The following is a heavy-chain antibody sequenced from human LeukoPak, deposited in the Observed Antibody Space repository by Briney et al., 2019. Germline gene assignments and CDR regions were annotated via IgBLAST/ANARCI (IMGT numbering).Heavy chain of an antibody. CDR3: ARDGSSSGYYYVFFDY. D-gene: IGHD3-22*01. J-gene: IGHJ4*02. CDR1: GFTFGIYS. CDR2: ISSSSTTI. V-gene: IGHV3-48*01. Sequence: PGGSLRLSCAASGFTFGIYSMSWVRQAPGKGLEWVSYISSSSTTIYYADSVKGRFTISRDNAKNSLYLQMNSLRAEDTAVYYCARDGSSSGYYYVFFDYWGQGTLVTVSS.